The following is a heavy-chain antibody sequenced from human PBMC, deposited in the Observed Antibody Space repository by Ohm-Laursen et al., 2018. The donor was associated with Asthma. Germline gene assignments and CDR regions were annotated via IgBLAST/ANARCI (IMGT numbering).Heavy chain of an antibody. Sequence: SLRLSCTAPGFTFSNFAMSWVRQAPGKGLEWVSAIIGSGATTYFADSVKGRFTISRDNSKNTLYLQMSSLRAEDTAVYYCAKARFEPNGGYYFDYWGQGTLVTVSS. J-gene: IGHJ4*02. CDR1: GFTFSNFA. D-gene: IGHD3-9*01. CDR3: AKARFEPNGGYYFDY. CDR2: IIGSGATT. V-gene: IGHV3-23*01.